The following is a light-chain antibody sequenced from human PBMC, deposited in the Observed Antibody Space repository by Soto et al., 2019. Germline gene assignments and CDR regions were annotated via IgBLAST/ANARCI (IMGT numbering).Light chain of an antibody. J-gene: IGLJ1*01. CDR2: EVN. CDR1: NGDIGSYNL. Sequence: QSVLTQPASVSGSPGQSITISCTGTNGDIGSYNLVSWYQHHPGKAPQLMIYEVNKRPSGVSDRFSGSKSGNTASLTISGLQSEDETDYYCCSYAGSSTPFVFGTGTKVTVL. V-gene: IGLV2-23*02. CDR3: CSYAGSSTPFV.